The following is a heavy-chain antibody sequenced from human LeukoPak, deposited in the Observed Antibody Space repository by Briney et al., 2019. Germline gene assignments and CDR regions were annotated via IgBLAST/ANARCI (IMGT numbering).Heavy chain of an antibody. D-gene: IGHD3-10*01. V-gene: IGHV3-30*04. CDR3: ARDYGSGSFYYYYYGMDV. CDR2: ISYDGSNK. CDR1: GFTFSSYA. J-gene: IGHJ6*04. Sequence: SGGSLRLSCAASGFTFSSYAMHWVRQAPGKGLEWVAVISYDGSNKYYADSVKGRFTISRDNSKNTLYLQMNSLRAEDTAVYYCARDYGSGSFYYYYYGMDVWGKGTTVTVSS.